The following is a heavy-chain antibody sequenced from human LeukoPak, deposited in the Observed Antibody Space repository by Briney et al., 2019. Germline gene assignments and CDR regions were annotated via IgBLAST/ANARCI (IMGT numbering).Heavy chain of an antibody. V-gene: IGHV1-18*01. Sequence: ASVKVSCKASGYTFTSYGISWVRQAPGQGLEWMGWISAYNGNTNYAQKLQGRVTMTTDTSTSTAYMELRSLRSDDTAVYYCARVSIRYSSSWSPFDYWGQGTLVTVSS. CDR2: ISAYNGNT. J-gene: IGHJ4*02. CDR1: GYTFTSYG. D-gene: IGHD6-13*01. CDR3: ARVSIRYSSSWSPFDY.